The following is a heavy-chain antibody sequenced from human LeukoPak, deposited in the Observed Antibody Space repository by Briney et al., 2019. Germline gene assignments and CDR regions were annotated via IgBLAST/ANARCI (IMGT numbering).Heavy chain of an antibody. Sequence: PSETLSLTCAVYGGSFSGYYWSWIRQPPGKGLEWIGEINHSGSTNYNPSLKSRVTISVDTSKNQFSLKLSSVTAADTAVYYCARGRWLLPLDYWGQGTLVTVSS. D-gene: IGHD3-22*01. J-gene: IGHJ4*02. V-gene: IGHV4-34*01. CDR3: ARGRWLLPLDY. CDR2: INHSGST. CDR1: GGSFSGYY.